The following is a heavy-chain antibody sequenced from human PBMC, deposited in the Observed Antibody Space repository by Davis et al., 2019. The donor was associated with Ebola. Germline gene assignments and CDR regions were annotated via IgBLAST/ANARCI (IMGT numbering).Heavy chain of an antibody. J-gene: IGHJ4*02. Sequence: GGSLRLSCAGSGFSFSSYEMNWVRQAPGKGLEWISYISGSSVTIQYADSVEGRFTISRDNAKNSLYLQMNSLRAEDTALYYCAKGYSILLLGYFDYWGQGTLVTVSS. CDR3: AKGYSILLLGYFDY. CDR2: ISGSSVTI. V-gene: IGHV3-48*03. D-gene: IGHD6-13*01. CDR1: GFSFSSYE.